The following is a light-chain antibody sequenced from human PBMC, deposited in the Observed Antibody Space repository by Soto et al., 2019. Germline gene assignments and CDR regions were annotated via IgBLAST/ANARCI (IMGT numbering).Light chain of an antibody. CDR3: QQYNSYPLT. J-gene: IGKJ4*01. Sequence: DIQMTQSPSTLSASPGDGVTITCRASQSVSTWLAWYQQKPGKAPKLLIYKASRLEGGVPARFSGSGSGTDFNITISSLQPDDFATYYCQQYNSYPLTFGGGTKVEIK. CDR1: QSVSTW. V-gene: IGKV1-5*03. CDR2: KAS.